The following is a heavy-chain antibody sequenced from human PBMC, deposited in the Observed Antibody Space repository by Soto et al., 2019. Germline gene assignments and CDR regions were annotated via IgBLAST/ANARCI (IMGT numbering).Heavy chain of an antibody. CDR1: GGAISSYY. D-gene: IGHD6-13*01. CDR3: ARVYSSSWYGNWVDP. V-gene: IGHV4-4*07. CDR2: IYTSGST. J-gene: IGHJ5*02. Sequence: AGTLSLTCSVSGGAISSYYWSWIRECAGKGLEWIGRIYTSGSTNYNPSLKSRVTMSVDTSKNQFSMKLSSVTSADTAVYYCARVYSSSWYGNWVDPWGQGTLVTAS.